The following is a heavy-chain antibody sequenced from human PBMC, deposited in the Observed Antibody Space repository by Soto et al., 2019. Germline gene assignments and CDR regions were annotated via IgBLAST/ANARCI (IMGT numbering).Heavy chain of an antibody. Sequence: GGSLRLSCAASGFSLRTYGMHWLRRAPGKGLEWVAFIWYDGTKKFYANSVKGRSTISKDNSNNILYLQMSGLRAEDTAVYYCARDVLTAVAGSVNWFDPWGQGTLVTVSS. CDR2: IWYDGTKK. D-gene: IGHD6-19*01. CDR1: GFSLRTYG. CDR3: ARDVLTAVAGSVNWFDP. J-gene: IGHJ5*02. V-gene: IGHV3-33*01.